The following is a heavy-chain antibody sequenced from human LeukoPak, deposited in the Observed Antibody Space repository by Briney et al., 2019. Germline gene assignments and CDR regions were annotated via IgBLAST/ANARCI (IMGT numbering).Heavy chain of an antibody. CDR1: GYNFPSFD. V-gene: IGHV1-8*01. J-gene: IGHJ6*02. CDR2: MNPTSGNT. CDR3: ARVTRYYYGMDV. Sequence: ASVRVSCKVSGYNFPSFDINWVRQATGQGLEWMGWMNPTSGNTGYAQKFQGRVTMTRNTSTTTAYMELSSLRSEDTAVYYCARVTRYYYGMDVWGQGTTVTVSS.